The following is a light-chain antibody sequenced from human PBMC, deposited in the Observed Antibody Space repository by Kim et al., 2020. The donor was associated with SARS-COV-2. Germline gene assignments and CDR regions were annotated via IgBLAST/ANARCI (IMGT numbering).Light chain of an antibody. J-gene: IGLJ2*01. V-gene: IGLV3-9*01. CDR3: QIWDIDTI. CDR2: RNN. CDR1: NIGRND. Sequence: VAMCRGGKAGMPGGGENIGRNDVHWYQLGPGQAPVLVIHRNNNRPSGIPERFSGSNSANTATLTISGAQAGDEAEYFCQIWDIDTIFGGGTQLTVL.